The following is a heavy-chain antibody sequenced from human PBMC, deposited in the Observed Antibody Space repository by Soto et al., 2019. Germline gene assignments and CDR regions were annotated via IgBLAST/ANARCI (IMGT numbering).Heavy chain of an antibody. CDR1: GFSVSNNY. CDR3: ARDPYIVAAIGAFDL. J-gene: IGHJ3*01. V-gene: IGHV3-66*01. CDR2: IYSGGST. Sequence: EVRLMESGGGVVQPGGSLRLSCGASGFSVSNNYMSWVRQAPGKGLEWVSVIYSGGSTNYEDALTGRFTTSRDNSKNTLYLQMNPRRAEDTAVYYCARDPYIVAAIGAFDLWGQGTMVTVSS. D-gene: IGHD5-12*01.